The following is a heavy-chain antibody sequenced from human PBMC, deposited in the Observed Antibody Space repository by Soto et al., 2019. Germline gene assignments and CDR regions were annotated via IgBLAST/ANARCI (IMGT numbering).Heavy chain of an antibody. V-gene: IGHV1-18*01. CDR1: GYTFTSYG. Sequence: QVQLVQSGAEVKKPGASVKVSCKASGYTFTSYGISWVRQAPGQGLEWMGWISAYNGNTNYAQKLQGRVTMTTDTSTSTAYMELRSLRSDDTAVYYCARSPGAYYDFWSGYYYFDYWGQGTPVTVSS. D-gene: IGHD3-3*01. J-gene: IGHJ4*02. CDR3: ARSPGAYYDFWSGYYYFDY. CDR2: ISAYNGNT.